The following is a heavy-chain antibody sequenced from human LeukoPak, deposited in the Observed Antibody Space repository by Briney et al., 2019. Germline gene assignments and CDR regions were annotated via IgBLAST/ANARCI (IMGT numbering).Heavy chain of an antibody. D-gene: IGHD1-14*01. CDR3: VRKFATGD. Sequence: GGSLRLSCAASGFTFSSHLMHWVRHAQGTGLMWVSSVKSDGTATNYADSVKGRFTISGDNAKNTLYLQMNSLRVEDTAVYYCVRKFATGDWGQGTLVTVSS. CDR2: VKSDGTAT. V-gene: IGHV3-74*01. CDR1: GFTFSSHL. J-gene: IGHJ4*02.